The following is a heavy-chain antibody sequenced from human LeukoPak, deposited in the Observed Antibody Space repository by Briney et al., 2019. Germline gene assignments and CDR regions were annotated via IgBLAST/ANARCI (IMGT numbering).Heavy chain of an antibody. D-gene: IGHD3-22*01. J-gene: IGHJ4*02. Sequence: GGSLRLSCATSGFSFNRYSMNWVRQAPGKGLEWISYISGSSDTIYYADSVKGRFTISRDNAKNSMYLQMNTLRAEDTAVYYCARDWGRSGYYADYWGQGTLVTVSS. V-gene: IGHV3-48*01. CDR2: ISGSSDTI. CDR3: ARDWGRSGYYADY. CDR1: GFSFNRYS.